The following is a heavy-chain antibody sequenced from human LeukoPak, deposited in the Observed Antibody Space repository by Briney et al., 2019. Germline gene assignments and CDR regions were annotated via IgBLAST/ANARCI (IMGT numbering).Heavy chain of an antibody. D-gene: IGHD4-17*01. CDR3: ACLRGPSDY. V-gene: IGHV3-30*02. CDR2: IRYDGSNK. Sequence: GGSLRLSCAASGFTFSSYGMHWVRQAPGKGLEWVAFIRYDGSNKYYADSVKGRFTISRDNTKNSLYLQMDSLTADDTAVYFCACLRGPSDYWGQGTLVTVSS. CDR1: GFTFSSYG. J-gene: IGHJ4*02.